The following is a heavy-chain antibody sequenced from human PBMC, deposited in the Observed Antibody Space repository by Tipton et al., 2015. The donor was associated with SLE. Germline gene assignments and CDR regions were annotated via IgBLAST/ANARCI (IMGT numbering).Heavy chain of an antibody. D-gene: IGHD2-21*01. J-gene: IGHJ5*02. CDR1: GFTFSSYA. CDR2: IYSGGST. CDR3: AKDRFRFDP. V-gene: IGHV3-23*03. Sequence: SLRLSCAASGFTFSSYAMSWVRQAPGKGLEWVSVIYSGGSTYYADSVKGRFTISRDNSKNTLYLQMNSLRAEDTAVYYCAKDRFRFDPWGQGTLVTVSS.